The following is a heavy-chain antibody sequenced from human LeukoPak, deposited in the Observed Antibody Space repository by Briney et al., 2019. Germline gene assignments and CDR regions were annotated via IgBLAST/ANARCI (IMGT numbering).Heavy chain of an antibody. CDR2: INPNSGGT. CDR1: GYTFTSYD. D-gene: IGHD6-6*01. CDR3: ARENSSSPTCFDY. J-gene: IGHJ4*02. Sequence: ASVKVSCKASGYTFTSYDINWVRQAPGQGLEWMGWINPNSGGTNYAQKFQGRVTMTRDTSISTAYMELSRLRSDDTAVYYCARENSSSPTCFDYWGQGTLVTVSS. V-gene: IGHV1-2*02.